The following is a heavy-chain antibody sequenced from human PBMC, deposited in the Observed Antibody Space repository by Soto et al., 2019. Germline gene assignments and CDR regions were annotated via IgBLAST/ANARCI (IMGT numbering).Heavy chain of an antibody. V-gene: IGHV3-21*01. D-gene: IGHD3-3*01. CDR3: ARDGYYDFWSGYYSEDHFDY. Sequence: GGSLRLSCAASGFTFSSYSMNWVRQAPGKGLEWVSSISSSSSYLYYADSVKGRFTISRDNAKNSLYLQMNSLRAEDTAVYYCARDGYYDFWSGYYSEDHFDYWGQGTLVTVSS. CDR2: ISSSSSYL. CDR1: GFTFSSYS. J-gene: IGHJ4*02.